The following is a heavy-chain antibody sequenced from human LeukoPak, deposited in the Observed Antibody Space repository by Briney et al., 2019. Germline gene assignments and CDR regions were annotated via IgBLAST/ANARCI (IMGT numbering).Heavy chain of an antibody. J-gene: IGHJ4*02. CDR3: ARDHGRGSSHNDY. D-gene: IGHD2-15*01. Sequence: GGSLRLSCAASGFTFSSYGMHWVRQAPGKRLEWVAVIWYDGSNIYYADSVKGRFTISRDNSKNTLYLQMDSLRAEDTAVYYCARDHGRGSSHNDYWGQGILVTVSS. CDR1: GFTFSSYG. CDR2: IWYDGSNI. V-gene: IGHV3-33*01.